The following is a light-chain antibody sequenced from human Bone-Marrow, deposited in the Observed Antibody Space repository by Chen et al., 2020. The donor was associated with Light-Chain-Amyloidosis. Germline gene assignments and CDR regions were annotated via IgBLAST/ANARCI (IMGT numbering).Light chain of an antibody. J-gene: IGKJ2*02. CDR2: WAS. V-gene: IGKV4-1*01. CDR3: QEYNDWPPGAGT. CDR1: RSVLSPSNDKNY. Sequence: DIVMTQSPDSLAVSLGETATITCRSSRSVLSPSNDKNYLAWFQQKSGHPPKLLISWASTRGFGVPDRFSGRGSGPAFTLTICSLQSADSAVYYCQEYNDWPPGAGTFGQGSKVEIK.